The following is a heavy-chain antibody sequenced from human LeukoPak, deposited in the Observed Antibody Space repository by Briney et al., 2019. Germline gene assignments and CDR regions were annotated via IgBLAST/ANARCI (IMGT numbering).Heavy chain of an antibody. V-gene: IGHV3-23*01. D-gene: IGHD4-17*01. CDR1: GFTFSDYA. CDR3: AKVAPEGNDYGDYGAFDI. Sequence: GGSLRLSCAVSGFTFSDYAMNWVRQAPGKGLEWVSSISGSGDSTYYADSVKGRFTISRDNSKNTLYLQMNSLRAEDTAVYYCAKVAPEGNDYGDYGAFDIWGQGTMVTVSS. J-gene: IGHJ3*02. CDR2: ISGSGDST.